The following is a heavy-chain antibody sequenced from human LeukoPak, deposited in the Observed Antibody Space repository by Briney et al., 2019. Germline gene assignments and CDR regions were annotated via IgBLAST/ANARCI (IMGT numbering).Heavy chain of an antibody. J-gene: IGHJ5*02. V-gene: IGHV4-34*01. CDR2: INHSGST. Sequence: ASETLSLTCAVYGGSFSGYYWSWIRQPPGKGLEWIGEINHSGSTNYNPSLKSRVTISVDTSKNQFSLKLSSVTAADTAVYYCARDQYYDFWSGYLDATYNWFDPWGQGTLVTVSS. CDR1: GGSFSGYY. CDR3: ARDQYYDFWSGYLDATYNWFDP. D-gene: IGHD3-3*01.